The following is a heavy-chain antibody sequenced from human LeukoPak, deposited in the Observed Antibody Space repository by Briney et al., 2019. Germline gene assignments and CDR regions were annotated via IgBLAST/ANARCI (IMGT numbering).Heavy chain of an antibody. V-gene: IGHV1-69*04. CDR3: ASQDHYYDTSGFRFDY. CDR2: IIPFLNIT. Sequence: AASVKVSCKTSGGTFSNYAISWVRQAPGLGLEWMGRIIPFLNITNYAQRFRGRVTITADKSTRTAYIELSSLRSDDTAVFYCASQDHYYDTSGFRFDYWGQGTLVTVSS. J-gene: IGHJ4*02. CDR1: GGTFSNYA. D-gene: IGHD3-22*01.